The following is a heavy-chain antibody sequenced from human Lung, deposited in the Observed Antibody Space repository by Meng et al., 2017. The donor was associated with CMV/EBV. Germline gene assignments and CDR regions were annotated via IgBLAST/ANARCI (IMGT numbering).Heavy chain of an antibody. J-gene: IGHJ6*02. V-gene: IGHV3-23*03. CDR3: AKGKWGGYYYYYGMDV. CDR1: GFTFSTFA. Sequence: GGSXRLXXAASGFTFSTFAMSWVRQAPGKGLQWVSVIYSGDDSTYYADSVKGRFTISRDNSKNMLYLQMNSLRAEDSAVYFCAKGKWGGYYYYYGMDVWGRGXTVXVS. CDR2: IYSGDDST. D-gene: IGHD1-26*01.